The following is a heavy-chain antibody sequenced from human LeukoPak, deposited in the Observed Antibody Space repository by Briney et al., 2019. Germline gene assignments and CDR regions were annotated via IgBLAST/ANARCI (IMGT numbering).Heavy chain of an antibody. Sequence: GASVKVSFKASGYTFKTYDIHWVRQAPGQGLEWLGWIIVQNGKTNYAQNLQDRVTMTTDTSTTTAYMELRSLRSDDTAVYFCARGREPDYDILTGYYTDGFDIWGQGTMVSVSS. CDR3: ARGREPDYDILTGYYTDGFDI. D-gene: IGHD3-9*01. J-gene: IGHJ3*02. CDR2: IIVQNGKT. CDR1: GYTFKTYD. V-gene: IGHV1-18*01.